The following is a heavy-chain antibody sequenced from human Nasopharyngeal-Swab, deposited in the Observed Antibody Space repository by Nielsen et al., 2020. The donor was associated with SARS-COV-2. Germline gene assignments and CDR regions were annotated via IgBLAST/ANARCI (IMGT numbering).Heavy chain of an antibody. Sequence: SLKISCAASGFTFHDYAMHWVRQAPGKGLEWVSGISCHSAHIVYADSVKGRFTISRDNAKNSLYLQMNSLRAEDTALYYCAKDSNYGGHRGAFDYWGQGTLVSVYS. J-gene: IGHJ4*02. V-gene: IGHV3-9*01. CDR3: AKDSNYGGHRGAFDY. CDR2: ISCHSAHI. D-gene: IGHD4-23*01. CDR1: GFTFHDYA.